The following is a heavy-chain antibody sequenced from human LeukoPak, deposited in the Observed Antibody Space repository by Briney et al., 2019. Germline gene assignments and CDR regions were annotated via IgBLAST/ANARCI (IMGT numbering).Heavy chain of an antibody. CDR2: INTNTGHA. CDR3: ARDLWDY. V-gene: IGHV7-4-1*02. Sequence: ASVKVSCKASGYTFTSHGMNWVRQAPGQGLEWMGWINTNTGHATYAQGFTGRFVFSLDTSVSTAYLQISSLKTEDIAVYYCARDLWDYWGQGTLVTVSS. CDR1: GYTFTSHG. D-gene: IGHD2-21*01. J-gene: IGHJ4*02.